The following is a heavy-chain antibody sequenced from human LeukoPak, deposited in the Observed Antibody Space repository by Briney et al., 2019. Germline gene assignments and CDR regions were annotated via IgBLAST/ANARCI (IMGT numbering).Heavy chain of an antibody. CDR3: AAVIGGGSYYFDY. J-gene: IGHJ4*02. D-gene: IGHD1-26*01. CDR2: IVVGSGNT. CDR1: GFTFTSSA. V-gene: IGHV1-58*02. Sequence: ASVTVSCKASGFTFTSSAMQWVRQARGQRLEWIGWIVVGSGNTNYAQKFQERVTITRDMSTSTAYMELSSLRSEDTAVYYCAAVIGGGSYYFDYWGQGTLVTVSS.